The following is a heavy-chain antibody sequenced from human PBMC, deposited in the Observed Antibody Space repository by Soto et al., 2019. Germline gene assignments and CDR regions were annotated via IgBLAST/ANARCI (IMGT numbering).Heavy chain of an antibody. V-gene: IGHV1-69*13. D-gene: IGHD1-26*01. CDR2: IIPIFGTA. CDR3: ARDYPDKAGRGMDV. Sequence: SVKVSCKASGGTFSSYAISWVRQAPGQGLEWMGGIIPIFGTANYAQKFQGRVTITADESTSTAYMELGSLRSEETAVYYCARDYPDKAGRGMDVWGQGTTVTVSS. J-gene: IGHJ6*02. CDR1: GGTFSSYA.